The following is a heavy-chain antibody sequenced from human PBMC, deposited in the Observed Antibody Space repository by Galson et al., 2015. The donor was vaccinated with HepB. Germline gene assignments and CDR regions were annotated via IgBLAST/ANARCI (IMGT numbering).Heavy chain of an antibody. CDR3: AREGYYFDY. V-gene: IGHV6-1*01. CDR2: TYHRSKWYN. CDR1: GDSVSSNGAT. Sequence: AISGDSVSSNGATWNWIRQSPSSGLEWLGRTYHRSKWYNDYAVSVKSRITISPDTSKNQFSLQLNSVTPEDTAVYYCAREGYYFDYWGQGTLVTVSP. J-gene: IGHJ4*02.